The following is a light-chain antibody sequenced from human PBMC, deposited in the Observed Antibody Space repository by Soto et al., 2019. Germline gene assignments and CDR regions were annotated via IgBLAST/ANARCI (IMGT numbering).Light chain of an antibody. CDR1: QSVSSSY. CDR2: GAS. V-gene: IGKV3-20*01. Sequence: EIVLTQSPGTLSLSPVERATLSCRASQSVSSSYLAWYQQRPGQAPRLLIYGASSRAPGIPDRFSGSGSGTDLTLTISRLEPEDFAVYYCQQYGSSPPITFGQGTRLEIK. CDR3: QQYGSSPPIT. J-gene: IGKJ5*01.